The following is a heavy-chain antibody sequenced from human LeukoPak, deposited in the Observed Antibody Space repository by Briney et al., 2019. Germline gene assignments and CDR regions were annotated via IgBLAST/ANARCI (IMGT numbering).Heavy chain of an antibody. J-gene: IGHJ4*02. V-gene: IGHV1-2*02. Sequence: GSVKVSCKASGYTFTGYYMHWVRQAPGQGLEWMGWINPNSGGTNYAQKFQGRVTMTRDTSISTAYMELSRLRSDDTAVYYCARAYCSGGSCHVANFDYWGQGTLVTVSS. D-gene: IGHD2-15*01. CDR3: ARAYCSGGSCHVANFDY. CDR1: GYTFTGYY. CDR2: INPNSGGT.